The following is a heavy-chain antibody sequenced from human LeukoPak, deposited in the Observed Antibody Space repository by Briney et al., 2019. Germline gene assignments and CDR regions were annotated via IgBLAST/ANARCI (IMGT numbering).Heavy chain of an antibody. V-gene: IGHV1-18*01. CDR2: ISAYNGNT. J-gene: IGHJ4*02. D-gene: IGHD2-21*02. Sequence: ASVKVSCKASGYTFTSYGISWVRQAPGQGLEWMGWISAYNGNTNYAQKLQGRVTMTTDTSTSTAYMELRSLRSEDTAVYYCAREYGGGDHKYFDYWGQGTLVTVSS. CDR3: AREYGGGDHKYFDY. CDR1: GYTFTSYG.